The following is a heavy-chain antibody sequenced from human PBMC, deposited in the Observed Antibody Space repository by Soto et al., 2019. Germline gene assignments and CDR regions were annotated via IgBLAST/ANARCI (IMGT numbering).Heavy chain of an antibody. CDR3: ARDCSGGSCYYYYYGMDV. J-gene: IGHJ6*02. CDR2: ISAYNGNT. Sequence: QVQLVQSGAEVKKPGASVKVSCKASSYTFTSYGISWVRQAPGQGLEWMGWISAYNGNTNYAQKLQGRVTMTTDTSTSTAYMELRSLRSDDTAVYYCARDCSGGSCYYYYYGMDVWGQGTTVTVSS. V-gene: IGHV1-18*01. D-gene: IGHD2-15*01. CDR1: SYTFTSYG.